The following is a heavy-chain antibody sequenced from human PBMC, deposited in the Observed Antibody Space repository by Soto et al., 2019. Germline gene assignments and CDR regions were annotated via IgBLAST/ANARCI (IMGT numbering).Heavy chain of an antibody. CDR2: IYYSGST. V-gene: IGHV4-61*08. CDR1: DGTGISCGVY. Sequence: TLCHRCSFYDGTGISCGVYWSWSRQPPGKGLEWIGYIYYSGSTKYNPSLRSRVTISVDTSKNQFSLKLTSVTAADTALYYCARSGSGSGWLGGPGTMVPVSS. D-gene: IGHD6-19*01. CDR3: ARSGSGSGWL. J-gene: IGHJ4*02.